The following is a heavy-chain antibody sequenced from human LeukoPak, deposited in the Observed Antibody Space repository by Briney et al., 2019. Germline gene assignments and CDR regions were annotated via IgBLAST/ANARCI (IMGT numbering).Heavy chain of an antibody. D-gene: IGHD3-16*01. V-gene: IGHV4-39*07. Sequence: SETLSLTCTVSGGSISSSSYYWGWIRQPPGKGLEWIGSIHYSGSTYYNPSLKSRVTISVDTSKNQFSLKLSSVTAADTAVYYCARGGGTAALYYFDYWGQGSLVAVSS. CDR2: IHYSGST. CDR3: ARGGGTAALYYFDY. CDR1: GGSISSSSYY. J-gene: IGHJ4*02.